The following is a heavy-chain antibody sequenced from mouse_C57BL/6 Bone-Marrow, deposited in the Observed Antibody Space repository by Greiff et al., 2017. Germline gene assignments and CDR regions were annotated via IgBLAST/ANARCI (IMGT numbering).Heavy chain of an antibody. CDR3: TRENYYGSRYFDV. D-gene: IGHD1-1*01. J-gene: IGHJ1*03. CDR1: GYTFTSYW. Sequence: EVQLQQSGTVLARPGASVKMSCKTSGYTFTSYWMHWVKQRPGQGLEWIGAIYPGNSDTSYNQKFKDKAKLTAVTSASTAYMELSSLTNEDSAVYYGTRENYYGSRYFDVWGTGTTVTVSS. V-gene: IGHV1-5*01. CDR2: IYPGNSDT.